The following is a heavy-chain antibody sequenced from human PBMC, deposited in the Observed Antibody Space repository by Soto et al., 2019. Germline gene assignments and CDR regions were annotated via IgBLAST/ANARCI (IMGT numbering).Heavy chain of an antibody. V-gene: IGHV3-23*01. D-gene: IGHD3-9*01. CDR1: GFTFSSQA. CDR2: ITDSGGST. CDR3: AHMTGFDY. Sequence: EVQLLESGGGLVQPGGSLRLACAASGFTFSSQAMSWVRQAPGKGLEWVSTITDSGGSTYYADSVKGRFTISRDNSKSTLYLQINSLRVEDTAVYYCAHMTGFDYWGQGTLVTVSS. J-gene: IGHJ4*02.